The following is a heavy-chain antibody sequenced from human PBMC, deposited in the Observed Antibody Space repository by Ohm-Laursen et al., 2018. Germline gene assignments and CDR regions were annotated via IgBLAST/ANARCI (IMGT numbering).Heavy chain of an antibody. J-gene: IGHJ4*02. CDR3: SKGAGAIRGVTDYFDY. CDR2: ISWNKNRI. CDR1: GFTFDDYA. V-gene: IGHV3-9*01. D-gene: IGHD3-3*01. Sequence: SLRLSCAASGFTFDDYAMHWVRQAPGKGLEWVAGISWNKNRIGYADSVKGRFTMPRDNTKKSLYLQMNSLRAEDTAFYYCSKGAGAIRGVTDYFDYWGQGALVTVSS.